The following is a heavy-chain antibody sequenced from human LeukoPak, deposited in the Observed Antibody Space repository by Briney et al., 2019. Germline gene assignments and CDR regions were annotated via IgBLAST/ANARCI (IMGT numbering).Heavy chain of an antibody. CDR3: ARVLPQVHDFWSTYFDY. V-gene: IGHV4-59*01. J-gene: IGHJ4*02. Sequence: PSETLSLTCTVSGGSITSYYWNWVRQPPGKGLEWIGYIYYSGRTKYNPALKSRRTTSVENSNKHFSLKLKCVTAADTAVYYCARVLPQVHDFWSTYFDYWGEGTLVTVSS. CDR1: GGSITSYY. D-gene: IGHD3-3*01. CDR2: IYYSGRT.